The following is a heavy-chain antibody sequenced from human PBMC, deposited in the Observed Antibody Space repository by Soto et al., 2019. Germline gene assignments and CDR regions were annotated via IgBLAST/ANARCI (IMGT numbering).Heavy chain of an antibody. CDR3: ARRYTWNFDA. Sequence: QLQLQESGSGLVKPSQTLSLTCAVSGGSISSGGYSWSWIRQPPGKGLEWIGYMYHSGSTYYNPSLKRRVTISVDRSKNQFSLHLTSVTTADTAVYYCARRYTWNFDAWGQGTLVTVSS. V-gene: IGHV4-30-2*01. CDR1: GGSISSGGYS. J-gene: IGHJ5*02. CDR2: MYHSGST. D-gene: IGHD1-20*01.